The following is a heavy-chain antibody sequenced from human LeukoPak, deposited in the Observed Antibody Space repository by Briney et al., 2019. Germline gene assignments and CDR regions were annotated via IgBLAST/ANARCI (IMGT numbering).Heavy chain of an antibody. V-gene: IGHV3-23*01. Sequence: PGGSLRLSCAASGFTFSSYAMSWVRQAPGKGLEWVSAISGSGGSTYYADSVKGRFTISRDNSKNTLYLQMNSLRAEDTAVYFCARDLREHGVFDIWGQGTMVTVSS. CDR1: GFTFSSYA. J-gene: IGHJ3*02. D-gene: IGHD1-26*01. CDR2: ISGSGGST. CDR3: ARDLREHGVFDI.